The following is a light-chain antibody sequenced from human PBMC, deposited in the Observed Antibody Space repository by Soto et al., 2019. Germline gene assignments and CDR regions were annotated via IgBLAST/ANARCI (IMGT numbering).Light chain of an antibody. CDR2: DAS. J-gene: IGKJ1*01. V-gene: IGKV1-5*01. Sequence: DIQMTQSPSTLSASVGDRVTITFRASQSISSWLAWYQQKPGQAPKLLIYDASSLESGVASRFSGSGSGTEFTLTISSLQPDDFATYYCQQYNSYSGTFGQGTKVEIK. CDR3: QQYNSYSGT. CDR1: QSISSW.